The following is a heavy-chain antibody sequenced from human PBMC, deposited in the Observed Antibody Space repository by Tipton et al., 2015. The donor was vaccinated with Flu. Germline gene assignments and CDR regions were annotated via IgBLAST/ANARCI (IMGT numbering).Heavy chain of an antibody. CDR3: SSYYIRAFDI. D-gene: IGHD3-10*01. V-gene: IGHV4-59*01. CDR2: IYYSGNT. J-gene: IGHJ3*02. CDR1: GGSISSYY. Sequence: TLSLTCTVSGGSISSYYWSWIRQPPGKGLEWIWYIYYSGNTNYNPSLKSRVTMSLDASKSHFSLKLSSVTAADTAMYYCSSYYIRAFDIWGQGTMVTVSS.